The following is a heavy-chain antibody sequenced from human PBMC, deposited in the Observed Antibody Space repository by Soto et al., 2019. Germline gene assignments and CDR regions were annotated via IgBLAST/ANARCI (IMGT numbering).Heavy chain of an antibody. CDR1: GYTFTSYG. CDR2: ISAYNGNT. V-gene: IGHV1-18*01. CDR3: ARERGWIQLWSGYFDY. Sequence: AAGKVSCKASGYTFTSYGISWVRQAPGQGLEWMGWISAYNGNTNYAQKLQGRVTMTTDTSTSTAYMELRSMRSDDTAVYYCARERGWIQLWSGYFDYWGQGTLVTVSS. J-gene: IGHJ4*02. D-gene: IGHD5-18*01.